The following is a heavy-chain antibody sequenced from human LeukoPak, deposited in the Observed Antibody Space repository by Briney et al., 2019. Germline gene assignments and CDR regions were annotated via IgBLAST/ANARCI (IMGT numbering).Heavy chain of an antibody. CDR1: GFTFSSYG. V-gene: IGHV3-33*01. CDR3: ARDVDTYYYYYGMDV. J-gene: IGHJ6*02. Sequence: GRSLRLSCAASGFTFSSYGMHWVRQAPGKGLEWVAAIWYDGSNKYYADSVKGRFTISRDNSKNTLYLQMNSLRAEDTAVYYCARDVDTYYYYYGMDVWGQGTTVTVSS. D-gene: IGHD5-18*01. CDR2: IWYDGSNK.